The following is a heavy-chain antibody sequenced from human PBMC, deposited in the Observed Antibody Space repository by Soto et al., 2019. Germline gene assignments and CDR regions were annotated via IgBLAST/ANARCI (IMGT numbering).Heavy chain of an antibody. Sequence: SETLSLTCAVYGGSFSGYYWSWIRQPPGKGLEWTGEINHSGSTNYNPSLKSRVTISVDTSKNQFSLKPSSVTAADTAVYYCARLASRAGYYYYGMDVWGQGTTVTVSS. CDR2: INHSGST. CDR3: ARLASRAGYYYYGMDV. CDR1: GGSFSGYY. D-gene: IGHD5-12*01. V-gene: IGHV4-34*01. J-gene: IGHJ6*02.